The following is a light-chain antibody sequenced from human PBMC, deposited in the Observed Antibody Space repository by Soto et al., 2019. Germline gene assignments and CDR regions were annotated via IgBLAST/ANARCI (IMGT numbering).Light chain of an antibody. V-gene: IGKV1-39*01. CDR3: QQGYSIPALT. Sequence: DIQMTQSPSSLSASVGDRVTISCRASQTISTYLHWYQHKPGRAPRLLISDVSTLQSGVPGRFRGSESETEFTLTITHVQREDSATYYCQQGYSIPALTFAGGPKVELK. CDR1: QTISTY. CDR2: DVS. J-gene: IGKJ4*01.